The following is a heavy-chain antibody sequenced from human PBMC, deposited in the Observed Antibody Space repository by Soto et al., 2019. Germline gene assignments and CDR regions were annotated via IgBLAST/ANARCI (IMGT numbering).Heavy chain of an antibody. CDR3: ARDGRLYYDFWTPLAGMDV. Sequence: GGSLRLSCAASAFTVSSNYMSWVRQAPGKGLEWVSAIYSGGSTYYADSVKGRFTIHRDNSKNTLYLQMNSLRAEDTAVYYCARDGRLYYDFWTPLAGMDVWGQGTTVTVSS. J-gene: IGHJ6*02. V-gene: IGHV3-53*01. CDR2: IYSGGST. D-gene: IGHD3-3*01. CDR1: AFTVSSNY.